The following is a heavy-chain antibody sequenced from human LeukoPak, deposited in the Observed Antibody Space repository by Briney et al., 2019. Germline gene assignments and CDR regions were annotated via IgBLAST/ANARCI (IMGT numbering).Heavy chain of an antibody. Sequence: GGSLRLSCAASGFTFSSYSMNWARQAPGKGLEWVSPISSTRSYIYYADSMKGRFIISRDNATNSLNLQMNSLRAEDTAVYYCARASSVWAVDLYFFDHWGQGTLVTVSS. CDR1: GFTFSSYS. CDR2: ISSTRSYI. CDR3: ARASSVWAVDLYFFDH. V-gene: IGHV3-21*01. D-gene: IGHD6-19*01. J-gene: IGHJ4*02.